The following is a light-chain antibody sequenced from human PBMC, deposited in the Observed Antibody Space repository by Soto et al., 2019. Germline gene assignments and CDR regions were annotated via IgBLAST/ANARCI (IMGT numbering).Light chain of an antibody. J-gene: IGKJ1*01. CDR2: GAS. CDR3: QQYNNWPPWT. CDR1: QGVSSN. V-gene: IGKV3-15*01. Sequence: EXVMTXSPATLSVSXXXXXXLSCRASQGVSSNLAWYQQKPGQAPRLLIYGASTRATGIPARFSGSGSGTEFTLTISSLQSEDFAVYYCQQYNNWPPWTFGQGTKVEIK.